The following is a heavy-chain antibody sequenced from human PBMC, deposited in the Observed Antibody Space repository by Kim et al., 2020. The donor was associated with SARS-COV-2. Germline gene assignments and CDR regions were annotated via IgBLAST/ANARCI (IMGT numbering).Heavy chain of an antibody. D-gene: IGHD3-22*01. CDR3: AKPYYVLN. CDR2: ISSSGST. CDR1: GFTFSTYA. J-gene: IGHJ4*02. Sequence: GGSLRLSSAASGFTFSTYAMSWFRQAPGKGLQWVSGISSSGSTYYADFVKGRFIVSRDNSKNTLYLQMNGLRADDTAFYYCAKPYYVLNWGQGTLVTVSS. V-gene: IGHV3-23*01.